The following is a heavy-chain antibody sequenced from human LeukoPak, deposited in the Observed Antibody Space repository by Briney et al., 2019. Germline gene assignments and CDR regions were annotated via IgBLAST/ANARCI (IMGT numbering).Heavy chain of an antibody. CDR2: IYYSGST. D-gene: IGHD5-24*01. CDR1: GVSISSYY. Sequence: SETLSLTCTASGVSISSYYWSWVRQPPGKGLEWIGYIYYSGSTNYNPSLKSRVTISVDTSKNQFSLKLSSVTAADTAVYYCASSSERWLQFWRLGAFDIWGQGTMVTVSS. CDR3: ASSSERWLQFWRLGAFDI. J-gene: IGHJ3*02. V-gene: IGHV4-59*01.